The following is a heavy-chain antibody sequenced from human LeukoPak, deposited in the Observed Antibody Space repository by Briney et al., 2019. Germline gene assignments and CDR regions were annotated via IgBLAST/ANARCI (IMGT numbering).Heavy chain of an antibody. D-gene: IGHD4-11*01. CDR2: IGTAGDT. Sequence: GGSLRLSCAASGFTFSDYDMHWVRQATGKGLEWVSAIGTAGDTYYTGSVKGRLTISRENAKNSLYLQMNSLRAEDTAVYYCAKPAYSTYYFDYWGQGTLVTVSS. V-gene: IGHV3-13*01. CDR3: AKPAYSTYYFDY. CDR1: GFTFSDYD. J-gene: IGHJ4*02.